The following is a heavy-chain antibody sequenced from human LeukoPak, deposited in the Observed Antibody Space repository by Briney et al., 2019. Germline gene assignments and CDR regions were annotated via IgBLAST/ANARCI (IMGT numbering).Heavy chain of an antibody. Sequence: SETLSLTCTVSGGSISSSTYHWGWVRQPPGKGLEWIGSTFFSGSTYYNPSLKSRVTISIDTSKSQFSLRLSSVTAADTAVYYCARHGIDVLLKDYYFDYWGQGTRVTVSS. V-gene: IGHV4-39*01. J-gene: IGHJ4*02. CDR3: ARHGIDVLLKDYYFDY. D-gene: IGHD3-16*01. CDR2: TFFSGST. CDR1: GGSISSSTYH.